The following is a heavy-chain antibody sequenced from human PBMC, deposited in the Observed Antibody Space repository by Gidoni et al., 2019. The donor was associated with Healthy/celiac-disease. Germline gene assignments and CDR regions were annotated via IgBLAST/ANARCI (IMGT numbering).Heavy chain of an antibody. CDR3: ARDFTVGAAIDAFDI. V-gene: IGHV3-21*01. J-gene: IGHJ3*02. Sequence: EVQPVESGGGLVKPGVSLRLSCAASGFTFSSYSMNWVRQAPGKGLEWVSSISSSSSYIYYADSVKGRFTISRDNAKNSLYLQMNSLRAEDTAVYYCARDFTVGAAIDAFDIWGQGTMVTVSS. CDR2: ISSSSSYI. CDR1: GFTFSSYS. D-gene: IGHD1-26*01.